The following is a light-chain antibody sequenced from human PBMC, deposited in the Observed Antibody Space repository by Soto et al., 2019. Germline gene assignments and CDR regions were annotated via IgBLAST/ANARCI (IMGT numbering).Light chain of an antibody. CDR1: QSVSSSY. V-gene: IGKV3-20*01. Sequence: EIVVTQSPGTLSLSPGDRATLFCRASQSVSSSYLAWYQQKPGQAPRLLIFGTSSRATGIPDRFSGSGSGTDFTLTISRLEPEDFAVYYCQQYGSSPRTFGQGTKVEVK. J-gene: IGKJ1*01. CDR3: QQYGSSPRT. CDR2: GTS.